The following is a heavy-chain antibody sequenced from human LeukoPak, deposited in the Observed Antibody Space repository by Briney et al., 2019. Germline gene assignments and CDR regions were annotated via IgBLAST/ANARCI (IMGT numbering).Heavy chain of an antibody. CDR2: IYNSGSS. V-gene: IGHV4-39*01. J-gene: IGHJ4*02. CDR1: GVSISSTSHA. Sequence: PSETLSPTCTVSGVSISSTSHAWGWSRQPPGKGLEWLGNIYNSGSSNYSPSLRSRVSISVDTSKNQFSLRLRSVTAADTAVYYCGRDTHLESWGQGILVTVFS. CDR3: GRDTHLES.